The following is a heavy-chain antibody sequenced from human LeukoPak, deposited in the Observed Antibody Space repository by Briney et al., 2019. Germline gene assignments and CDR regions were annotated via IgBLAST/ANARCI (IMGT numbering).Heavy chain of an antibody. CDR3: ARYTSGYSLEY. Sequence: GGSLRLSCAASGFTFSSCAMSWVRQAPGKGLEWLANIKKDGTEKNYVDSVEGRFTISRDTAKSTLYLYLNSLRPDDTAVYYCARYTSGYSLEYWGQGALVTVSS. J-gene: IGHJ4*02. D-gene: IGHD3-22*01. V-gene: IGHV3-7*01. CDR1: GFTFSSCA. CDR2: IKKDGTEK.